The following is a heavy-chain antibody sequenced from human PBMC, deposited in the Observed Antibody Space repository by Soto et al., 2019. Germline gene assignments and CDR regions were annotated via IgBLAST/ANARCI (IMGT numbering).Heavy chain of an antibody. J-gene: IGHJ4*02. CDR1: GGSFSGYY. Sequence: QVQLQQWGAGLLKPSETLSLTCAVYGGSFSGYYWSWIRQPPGKGLEWIGEINHSGSTNYNPSLKSPLTISADTSKNQFSLKLSSVTAADTAVYYCARGLTTVTTVRYFDYWGQGTLVTVSS. CDR3: ARGLTTVTTVRYFDY. CDR2: INHSGST. D-gene: IGHD4-17*01. V-gene: IGHV4-34*01.